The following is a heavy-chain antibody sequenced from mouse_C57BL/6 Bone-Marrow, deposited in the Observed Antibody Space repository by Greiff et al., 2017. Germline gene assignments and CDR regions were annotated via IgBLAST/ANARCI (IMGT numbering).Heavy chain of an antibody. V-gene: IGHV1-81*01. CDR3: AKANLLWYWYFDV. CDR2: IYPRSGNT. CDR1: GYTFTSSG. Sequence: VQLQQSGAELARPGASVKLSCKASGYTFTSSGISWVKQRTGQGLEWIGEIYPRSGNTYYNEKFKGKATLTADKSSSTAYMELRSLTSEDSAVYFCAKANLLWYWYFDVWGTGTTVTVSS. D-gene: IGHD2-1*01. J-gene: IGHJ1*03.